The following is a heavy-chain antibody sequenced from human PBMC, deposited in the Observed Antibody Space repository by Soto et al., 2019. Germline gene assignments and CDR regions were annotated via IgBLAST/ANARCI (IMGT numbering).Heavy chain of an antibody. CDR2: IYYSGTT. D-gene: IGHD2-21*01. Sequence: QVQLQESGPGLVKPSQTLSLTCTVSGGSISSGGYYWYWIRQHPGKGLEWIGYIYYSGTTYYNPSLTSRVTISVDTSKNQVSLKLSSVTAADTAVYYCAASCVACGGFNYYGMDVWGQGTTDTVSS. V-gene: IGHV4-31*03. CDR3: AASCVACGGFNYYGMDV. CDR1: GGSISSGGYY. J-gene: IGHJ6*02.